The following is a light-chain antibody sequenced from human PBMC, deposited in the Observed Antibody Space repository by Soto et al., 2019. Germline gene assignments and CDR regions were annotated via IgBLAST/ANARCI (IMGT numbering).Light chain of an antibody. Sequence: AIQLTQSPSSLSASVGDRVTITCRASQGISSALAWYQQKPGKAPKLLIYDASSLESGVPSRFSGSGSGTDFTLIISSLQPEDFATYYCQQFNSYLSYTFGQGTKLEIK. CDR1: QGISSA. CDR2: DAS. V-gene: IGKV1-13*02. CDR3: QQFNSYLSYT. J-gene: IGKJ2*01.